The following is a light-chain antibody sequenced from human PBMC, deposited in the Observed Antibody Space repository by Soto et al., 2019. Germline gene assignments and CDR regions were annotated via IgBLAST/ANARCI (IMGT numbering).Light chain of an antibody. CDR3: QSYDRSLSGSV. J-gene: IGLJ3*02. Sequence: QSVLTHPPSVSGAPGQRVTIAGTRTTSNIGVSYDVHWDQQLPGTAHKLLIYDNSNRPSAVHDLSSGSKSGTSASLAITGLQGEGAADYYCQSYDRSLSGSVFGGGTKLNVL. CDR1: TSNIGVSYD. CDR2: DNS. V-gene: IGLV1-40*01.